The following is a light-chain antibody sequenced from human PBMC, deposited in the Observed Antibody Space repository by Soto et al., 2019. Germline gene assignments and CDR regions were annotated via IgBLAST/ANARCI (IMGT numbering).Light chain of an antibody. CDR3: QQYDNWQT. CDR2: GAS. J-gene: IGKJ1*01. Sequence: EIVMTQSPATLSVSPGGGATLSCRASQSVSTNVAWYQQKPGQAPRLLIYGASTRATGIPARFSGSGSGTEFTLIISSLQSEDFAVYYCQQYDNWQTFGQGTKVDIK. V-gene: IGKV3-15*01. CDR1: QSVSTN.